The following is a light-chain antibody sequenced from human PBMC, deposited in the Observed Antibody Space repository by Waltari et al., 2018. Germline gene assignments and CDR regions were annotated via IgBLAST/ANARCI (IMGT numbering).Light chain of an antibody. J-gene: IGKJ2*01. CDR2: GAS. Sequence: EVVLTQSPATLSLSPGATATLSCRASQSVNNYLAWYQQKPGQAPRLLIFGASSRATGIPARFSGSGSGTDFTLTISSLEPEDFAVYYCQIRNNYTFGQGTKLEIK. CDR1: QSVNNY. V-gene: IGKV3-11*01. CDR3: QIRNNYT.